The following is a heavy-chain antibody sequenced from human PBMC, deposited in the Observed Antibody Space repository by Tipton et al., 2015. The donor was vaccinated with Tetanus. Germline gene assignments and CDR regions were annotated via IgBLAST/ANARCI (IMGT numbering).Heavy chain of an antibody. CDR1: GFTFDDFA. V-gene: IGHV3-21*04. CDR3: AKARYDPNYYYYGMDV. D-gene: IGHD5-12*01. Sequence: GSLRLSCAASGFTFDDFAMHWVRHAPGKGLEWVSSISSRGSYIYYAESVKGRFTISRDNAMNSLSLQMNSLRAEDTGVYFCAKARYDPNYYYYGMDVWGQGTTVTVSS. J-gene: IGHJ6*02. CDR2: ISSRGSYI.